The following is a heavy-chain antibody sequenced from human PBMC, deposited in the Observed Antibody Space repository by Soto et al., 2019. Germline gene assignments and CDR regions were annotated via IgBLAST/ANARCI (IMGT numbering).Heavy chain of an antibody. V-gene: IGHV4-4*02. CDR1: GDSMDNNRW. D-gene: IGHD3-10*01. J-gene: IGHJ6*02. CDR2: VTRSGST. CDR3: ARHSPPFLYGSGLWDV. Sequence: PSETLSLTCAVFGDSMDNNRWWSWVRQSPGKGLELIGEVTRSGSTNYNPSLKSRVTISIDTSNKHLSLHLSSVTAADTAVYYCARHSPPFLYGSGLWDVCGQGTTVIGSS.